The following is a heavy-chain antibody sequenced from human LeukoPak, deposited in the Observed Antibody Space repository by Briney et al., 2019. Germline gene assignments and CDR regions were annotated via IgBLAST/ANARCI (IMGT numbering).Heavy chain of an antibody. Sequence: GGSLRLCCAACGFTFSGYWRSWVRQAPGKGLEWVANIKPDGSDKAYVDSVKGRFTISRDNTKNSLYLQMSSLRAEDTAVYYCARAMTWGQGTLVTVSS. CDR3: ARAMT. V-gene: IGHV3-7*01. CDR1: GFTFSGYW. J-gene: IGHJ5*02. CDR2: IKPDGSDK.